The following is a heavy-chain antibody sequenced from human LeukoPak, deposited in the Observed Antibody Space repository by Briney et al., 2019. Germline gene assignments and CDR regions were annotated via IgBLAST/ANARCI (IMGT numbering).Heavy chain of an antibody. CDR1: GFSLSTSGIC. J-gene: IGHJ4*02. Sequence: SGPTLVNPTQTLTLTCTFSGFSLSTSGICVSWIRQSPAKALEWLARIDWDDDKYYSTSLKTRLTISKDTSKNQVVLTMTNMDPVDTATYYCARIRWSGSYCDYWGQGTLVTVSS. CDR3: ARIRWSGSYCDY. D-gene: IGHD1-26*01. CDR2: IDWDDDK. V-gene: IGHV2-70*11.